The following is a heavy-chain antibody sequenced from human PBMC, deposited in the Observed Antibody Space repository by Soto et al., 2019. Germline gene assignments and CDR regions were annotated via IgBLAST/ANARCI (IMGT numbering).Heavy chain of an antibody. CDR1: GGSISSGGYY. CDR3: AATKRFLEWLSTLAAFDI. CDR2: IYYSGST. D-gene: IGHD3-3*01. J-gene: IGHJ3*02. V-gene: IGHV4-31*03. Sequence: QVQLQXXGPXXXXXXXXXXXTCTXSGGSISSGGYYWSWIRQHPGKGLEWIGYIYYSGSTYYNLSLKSRVTISVDTSKNQFSLKLSSVTAADTAVYYCAATKRFLEWLSTLAAFDIWGQGTMVTVSS.